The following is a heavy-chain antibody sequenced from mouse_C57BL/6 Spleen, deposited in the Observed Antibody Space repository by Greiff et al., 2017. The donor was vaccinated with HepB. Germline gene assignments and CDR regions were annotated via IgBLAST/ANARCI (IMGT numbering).Heavy chain of an antibody. CDR2: IDPSDSYT. J-gene: IGHJ4*01. CDR1: GYTFTSYW. CDR3: ARSRTGYGSLYYAMDY. V-gene: IGHV1-59*01. D-gene: IGHD1-1*01. Sequence: QVQLQQPGAELVRPGTSVKLSCKASGYTFTSYWMHWVKQRPGQGLEWIGVIDPSDSYTNYNQKFKGKATLTVDTSSSTAYMQLSSLTSEDSAVYYCARSRTGYGSLYYAMDYWGQGTSVTVSS.